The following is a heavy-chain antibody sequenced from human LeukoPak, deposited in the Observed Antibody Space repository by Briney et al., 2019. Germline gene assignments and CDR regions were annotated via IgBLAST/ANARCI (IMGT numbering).Heavy chain of an antibody. V-gene: IGHV3-23*01. CDR2: INANSGTT. CDR3: AKPISGGLAVTADWFHP. J-gene: IGHJ5*01. D-gene: IGHD6-19*01. CDR1: GFAFSVYA. Sequence: GSLRLSCEASGFAFSVYAMSWLRQPPGKGLEWVSAINANSGTTSYAASVRGRFTISRDNSKNALYLQLTTLRADDTATYYCAKPISGGLAVTADWFHPWGQGTLVVVSS.